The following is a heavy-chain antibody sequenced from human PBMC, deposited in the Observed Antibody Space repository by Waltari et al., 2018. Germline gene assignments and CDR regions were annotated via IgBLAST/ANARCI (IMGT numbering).Heavy chain of an antibody. J-gene: IGHJ4*02. CDR2: INPYTGAT. Sequence: QVQLVQSGTEVKKPGASVKVSCTASGYMFTAYFMHWVRQAPGEGLEWMGWINPYTGATNYAQKFQGRVTMTRDMSLSTAYLELSGLRSDDSAFYYCARDGSYCGGHCARFDYWGQGSLVTVSS. V-gene: IGHV1-2*02. CDR1: GYMFTAYF. D-gene: IGHD2-21*02. CDR3: ARDGSYCGGHCARFDY.